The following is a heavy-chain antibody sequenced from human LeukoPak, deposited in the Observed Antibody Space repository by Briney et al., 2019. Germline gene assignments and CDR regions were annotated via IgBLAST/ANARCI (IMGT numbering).Heavy chain of an antibody. CDR2: ISYDGSNK. J-gene: IGHJ4*02. V-gene: IGHV3-30*03. CDR1: GFTFSSYG. CDR3: ATQYHIDY. Sequence: GGSLRLSCAASGFTFSSYGMHWVRQAPGKGLEWVAVISYDGSNKYYADSVKGRFTISRDNSKNTLYLQMNSLRAEDTAVYYCATQYHIDYWGQGTLVTVSS. D-gene: IGHD2-2*01.